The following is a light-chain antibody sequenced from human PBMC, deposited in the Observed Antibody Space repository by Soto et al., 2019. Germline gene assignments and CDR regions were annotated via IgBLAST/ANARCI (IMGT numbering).Light chain of an antibody. CDR2: KAS. J-gene: IGKJ1*01. Sequence: DIQLTQSPSSLSASVRDRVTITCRASQGISNYLAWYQQKPGKAPKLLIYKASTLKSGVPSRFSGSGSGTEFTLTISSLQPDDFATYYCQHYNSYSEAFGQGTTVDIK. V-gene: IGKV1-5*03. CDR1: QGISNY. CDR3: QHYNSYSEA.